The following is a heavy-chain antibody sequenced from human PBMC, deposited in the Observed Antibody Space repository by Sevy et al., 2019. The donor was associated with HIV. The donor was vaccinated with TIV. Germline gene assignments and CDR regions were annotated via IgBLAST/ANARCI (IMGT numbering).Heavy chain of an antibody. CDR1: GFTFSSYS. CDR3: ARGGYSGSPLDAFDI. CDR2: ISSSSSYI. J-gene: IGHJ3*02. V-gene: IGHV3-21*01. Sequence: GGSLRLSCAASGFTFSSYSMNWVRQAPGKGLEWVSSISSSSSYIYYADSVKGRFTISGENAKNSLYLQMNSRRAEDTAVYYCARGGYSGSPLDAFDIWGQGTMVTVSS. D-gene: IGHD1-26*01.